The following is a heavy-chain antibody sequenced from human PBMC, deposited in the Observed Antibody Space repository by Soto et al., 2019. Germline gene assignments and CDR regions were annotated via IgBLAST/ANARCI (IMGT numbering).Heavy chain of an antibody. CDR2: INSDGSTT. Sequence: PGGSLRLSCAASRFTFNTFWMHGVRQAPGKGLVWVSRINSDGSTTSYADSVKGRFTISRDNAKNTLYLQMNSLRAEDTAIYYCARDRDTYGLSYFDYWGQGTLVTVSS. V-gene: IGHV3-74*01. D-gene: IGHD5-18*01. J-gene: IGHJ4*02. CDR3: ARDRDTYGLSYFDY. CDR1: RFTFNTFW.